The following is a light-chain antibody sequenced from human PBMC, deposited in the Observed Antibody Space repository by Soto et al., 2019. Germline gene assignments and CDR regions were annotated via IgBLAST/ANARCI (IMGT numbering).Light chain of an antibody. CDR2: GAS. CDR1: QSVSSSY. CDR3: QQDYNLPFT. J-gene: IGKJ3*01. Sequence: EIVMTQSPATLSLSPVERATLSCRASQSVSSSYLSWYQQKPGQAPRLLIYGASTRATGIPARFSGSGSGTDFTLTISSLQPEDFAVYYCQQDYNLPFTFGPGTKVDIK. V-gene: IGKV3D-7*01.